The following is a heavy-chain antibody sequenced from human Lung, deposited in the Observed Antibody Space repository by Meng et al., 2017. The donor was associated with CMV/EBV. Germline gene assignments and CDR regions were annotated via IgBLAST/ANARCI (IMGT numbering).Heavy chain of an antibody. J-gene: IGHJ4*02. Sequence: QGQLVQAGGEVTKADASTKTSCKASCYTFTNYCITWVRQAPGQGLEWMGWISAYSGNTNYAQTLQGRVTMTTDTSTSTAYMELRSLRSDDTAVYYCARVEVGITSGDYWGQGTLVTVSS. CDR3: ARVEVGITSGDY. CDR1: CYTFTNYC. CDR2: ISAYSGNT. V-gene: IGHV1-18*01. D-gene: IGHD1-26*01.